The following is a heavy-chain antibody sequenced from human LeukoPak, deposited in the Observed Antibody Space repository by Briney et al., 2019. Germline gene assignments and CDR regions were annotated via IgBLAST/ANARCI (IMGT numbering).Heavy chain of an antibody. CDR2: INNVRSHI. D-gene: IGHD2-2*01. Sequence: GGSLRLSCAASGFTFSTSAMNWVRQAPGKGLEWVSSINNVRSHIYYADSVRGRFTISRDNANNVLYLQMNSLRAEDTAVYYWATQSRFVVPAARDYWGQGTLVTVSS. V-gene: IGHV3-21*04. CDR3: ATQSRFVVPAARDY. J-gene: IGHJ4*02. CDR1: GFTFSTSA.